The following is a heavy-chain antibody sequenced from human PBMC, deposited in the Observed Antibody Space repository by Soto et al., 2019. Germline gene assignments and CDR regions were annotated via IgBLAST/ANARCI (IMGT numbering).Heavy chain of an antibody. CDR2: INHSGST. V-gene: IGHV4-34*01. J-gene: IGHJ4*02. Sequence: ETLSLTCAVDGRSFSGYYWIWIRQPPGKGLDWIGEINHSGSTNYNPSLKSRVTISVDTSKNQFSLKLSYVTAADTAVYYCARHYSGYESADYWGQGTLVTVSS. D-gene: IGHD5-12*01. CDR1: GRSFSGYY. CDR3: ARHYSGYESADY.